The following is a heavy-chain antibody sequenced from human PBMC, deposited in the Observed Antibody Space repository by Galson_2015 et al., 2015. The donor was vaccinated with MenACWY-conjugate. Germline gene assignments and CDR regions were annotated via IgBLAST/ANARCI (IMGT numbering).Heavy chain of an antibody. J-gene: IGHJ6*02. Sequence: SLRLSCAASGFTFSDYYMSWIRQAPGKGLEWVSYISSSSSYTNYADSVKGRFTISRDNAKNSLYLQMNSLRAEDTAVYYCARAAKTNYHFYGMDVWGQGTTVTVSS. V-gene: IGHV3-11*05. CDR3: ARAAKTNYHFYGMDV. D-gene: IGHD1-14*01. CDR1: GFTFSDYY. CDR2: ISSSSSYT.